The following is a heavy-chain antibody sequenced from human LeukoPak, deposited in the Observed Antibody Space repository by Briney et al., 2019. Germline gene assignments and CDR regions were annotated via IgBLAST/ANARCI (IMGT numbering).Heavy chain of an antibody. J-gene: IGHJ4*02. CDR3: ARGSWSAADTNIDH. V-gene: IGHV3-30-3*01. D-gene: IGHD6-13*01. Sequence: GGSLRLSCAASGFTFSSYAMHWVRQAPGKGLEWVALILYDGSNKYYADSVKGRFTISRDNAKNTLYLQMNTLRVEDTAVYYCARGSWSAADTNIDHWGQGTLVTVSS. CDR2: ILYDGSNK. CDR1: GFTFSSYA.